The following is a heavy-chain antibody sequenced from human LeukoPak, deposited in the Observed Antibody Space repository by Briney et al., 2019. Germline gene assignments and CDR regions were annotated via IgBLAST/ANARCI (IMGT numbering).Heavy chain of an antibody. D-gene: IGHD1-1*01. V-gene: IGHV1-18*04. Sequence: ASVKVSCKASGYTFTSYGISWVRQAPGQGLEWMGWISAYNGNTNYAQKLQGRVTMTTDTSTSTAYMELRSLRSDDTAVYYCARDKPKSTSHDGSPTLDYWGQGTLVTVSS. CDR2: ISAYNGNT. CDR3: ARDKPKSTSHDGSPTLDY. CDR1: GYTFTSYG. J-gene: IGHJ4*02.